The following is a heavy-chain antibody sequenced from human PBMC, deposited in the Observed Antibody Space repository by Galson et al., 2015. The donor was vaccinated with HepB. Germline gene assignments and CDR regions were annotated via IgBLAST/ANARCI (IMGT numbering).Heavy chain of an antibody. Sequence: SLRLSCAASGFSFSDSYMNWIRQAPGKGLEWVSSISSSGTYRRYVDSVKGRLTISRDNTKNSVYLQMNSLRAEDTAVYYCARDRDDIVTGYYRTFDTWGQGTMVTVSS. CDR2: ISSSGTYR. CDR3: ARDRDDIVTGYYRTFDT. D-gene: IGHD3-9*01. J-gene: IGHJ3*02. CDR1: GFSFSDSY. V-gene: IGHV3-11*06.